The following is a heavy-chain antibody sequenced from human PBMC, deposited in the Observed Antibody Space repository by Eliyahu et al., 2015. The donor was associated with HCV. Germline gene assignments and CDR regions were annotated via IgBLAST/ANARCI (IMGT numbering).Heavy chain of an antibody. CDR2: VSESGAST. CDR3: AKANDYGDYRPFDY. D-gene: IGHD4-17*01. V-gene: IGHV3-23*01. Sequence: EVQLLESXGGLVQPGGSLRLSCAASXFTFRRYAMGWVRQAPGKGLEWVXGVSESGASTYYGDSVKGRVTISRDNSKNTLYLQMNSLRADDTAVYHCAKANDYGDYRPFDYWGQGILVTVSS. J-gene: IGHJ4*02. CDR1: XFTFRRYA.